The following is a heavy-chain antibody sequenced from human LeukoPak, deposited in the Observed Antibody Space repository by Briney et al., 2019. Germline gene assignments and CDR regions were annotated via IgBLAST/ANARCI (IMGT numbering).Heavy chain of an antibody. CDR3: ASWGLRGAANFDY. D-gene: IGHD3-16*01. CDR1: GFPFSDYA. CDR2: ISGSGGHI. J-gene: IGHJ4*02. V-gene: IGHV3-21*06. Sequence: GGSLRLSCEASGFPFSDYAMTWVRHPPGKGLEWVSSISGSGGHISYADSVKGRVTISRDNTADSVHLHMHSLRVEDTAVYYCASWGLRGAANFDYWGQGTLVTVSS.